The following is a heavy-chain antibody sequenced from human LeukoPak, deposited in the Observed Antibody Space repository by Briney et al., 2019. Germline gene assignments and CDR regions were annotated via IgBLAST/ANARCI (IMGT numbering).Heavy chain of an antibody. V-gene: IGHV4-4*07. CDR2: IYTSGST. CDR3: ARTDSRGLYSSSWYYFDY. CDR1: GGSISSYY. Sequence: SETLSLTCTVSGGSISSYYWSWIRQPAGKGLEWIGRIYTSGSTNYNPSLKSRVTISVDTSKNQFSLKLSSVTAADTAVYYCARTDSRGLYSSSWYYFDYWGQGTLVTVSS. D-gene: IGHD6-13*01. J-gene: IGHJ4*02.